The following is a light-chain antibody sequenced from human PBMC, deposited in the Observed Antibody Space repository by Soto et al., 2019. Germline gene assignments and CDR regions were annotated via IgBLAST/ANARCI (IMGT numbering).Light chain of an antibody. V-gene: IGLV2-14*01. Sequence: QSALTQPASVSGSPGQSITISCTGTSSDVGGYNYVSWYQQHPGKAPKLMIYEVSNRPSGVSNRFSGSKSGNTASLTISGLQAEDAADYYCSSYTSSSPDWVFGEGTKLTVL. CDR3: SSYTSSSPDWV. CDR1: SSDVGGYNY. J-gene: IGLJ3*02. CDR2: EVS.